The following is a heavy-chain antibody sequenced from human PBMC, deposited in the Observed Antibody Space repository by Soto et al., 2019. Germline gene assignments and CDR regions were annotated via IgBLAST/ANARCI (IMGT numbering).Heavy chain of an antibody. CDR2: IWYDGSNK. J-gene: IGHJ4*02. CDR1: GFTFSSYG. V-gene: IGHV3-33*01. D-gene: IGHD3-3*01. Sequence: GGSLRLSCAASGFTFSSYGMHWVRQAPGKGLEWVAVIWYDGSNKYYADSVKGRFTISRDNSKNTLYLQMNSLRAEDTAVYYCARGDAYDFWSGYCAHWGQGTLVTVSS. CDR3: ARGDAYDFWSGYCAH.